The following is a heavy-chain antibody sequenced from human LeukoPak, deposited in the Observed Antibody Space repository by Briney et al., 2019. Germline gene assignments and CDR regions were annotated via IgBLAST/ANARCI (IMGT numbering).Heavy chain of an antibody. J-gene: IGHJ4*02. CDR2: INHSGST. Sequence: PSETLSLTCAVYGGSFSGYYWSWIRQPPGKGLEWIGEINHSGSTNYNPSLKSRVTISVDTSKNQFSLKLSSVTAADTAVYYCARGAVVRGKDFDYWGQGTLVTVSS. CDR3: ARGAVVRGKDFDY. V-gene: IGHV4-34*01. CDR1: GGSFSGYY. D-gene: IGHD3-16*01.